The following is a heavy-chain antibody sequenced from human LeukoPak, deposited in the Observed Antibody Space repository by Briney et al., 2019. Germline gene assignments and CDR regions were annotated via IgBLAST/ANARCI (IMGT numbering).Heavy chain of an antibody. V-gene: IGHV3-66*01. D-gene: IGHD3-10*01. CDR1: GITVSTNY. CDR2: IYSSGNT. CDR3: ASMVRGTASGY. Sequence: GGSLRLPCAVSGITVSTNYMSWVRQAPGKGLEWVSVIYSSGNTYYADSVKGRFTISRDNSKNTLYLQITSLRAEDTAVYYCASMVRGTASGYWGQGTLVTVSS. J-gene: IGHJ4*02.